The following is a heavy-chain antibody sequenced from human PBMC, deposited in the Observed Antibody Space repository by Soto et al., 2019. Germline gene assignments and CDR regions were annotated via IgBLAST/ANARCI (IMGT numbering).Heavy chain of an antibody. J-gene: IGHJ6*02. D-gene: IGHD2-15*01. Sequence: SETLSLTCTVSGGSISSGDYYWSWIRQPPGKGLEWIGYIYYSGSTYYNPSLKSRVTISVDTSKNQFSLKLSSVTAADTAVYYCSRVTPDYYYGMDVWGQGTTVTVSS. CDR1: GGSISSGDYY. V-gene: IGHV4-30-4*01. CDR2: IYYSGST. CDR3: SRVTPDYYYGMDV.